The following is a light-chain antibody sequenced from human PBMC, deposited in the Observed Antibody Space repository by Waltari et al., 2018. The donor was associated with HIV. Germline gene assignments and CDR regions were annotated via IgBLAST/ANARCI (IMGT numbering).Light chain of an antibody. CDR3: CSYAGSYTHVV. J-gene: IGLJ2*01. CDR1: SSDVGGYNY. Sequence: QSALTQPRSVSGSPGQSVTISCTGTSSDVGGYNYVSWYQQHPGKAPKLMFYDVSKGPSGVPVRFSGSKSGNTASLTISGLQAEDEADYYCCSYAGSYTHVVFGGGTKLTVL. V-gene: IGLV2-11*01. CDR2: DVS.